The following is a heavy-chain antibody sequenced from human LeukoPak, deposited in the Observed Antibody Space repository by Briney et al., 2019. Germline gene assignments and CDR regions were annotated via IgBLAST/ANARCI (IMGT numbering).Heavy chain of an antibody. CDR3: ARDGEGLYVWGSYRYLDY. CDR1: GGSFSGYY. CDR2: INHSGST. D-gene: IGHD3-16*02. J-gene: IGHJ4*02. Sequence: PSETLSLTCAVYGGSFSGYYWSWIRRPPGKGLEWIGEINHSGSTNYNPSLKSRVTISVDTSKNQFSLKLSSVTAADTAVYYCARDGEGLYVWGSYRYLDYWGQGTLVTVSS. V-gene: IGHV4-34*01.